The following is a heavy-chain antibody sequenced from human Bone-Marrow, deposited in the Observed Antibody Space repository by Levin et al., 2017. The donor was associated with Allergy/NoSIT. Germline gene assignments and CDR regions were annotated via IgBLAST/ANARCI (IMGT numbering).Heavy chain of an antibody. CDR3: TTLILIPGKNAFDI. CDR2: IKSKTDGGTT. J-gene: IGHJ3*02. V-gene: IGHV3-15*01. Sequence: GESLKISCAASGFTFSNAWMSWVRQAPGKGLEWVGRIKSKTDGGTTDYAAPVKGRFTISRDDSKNTLYLQMNSLKTEDTAVYYCTTLILIPGKNAFDIWGQGTMVTVSS. CDR1: GFTFSNAW. D-gene: IGHD1-14*01.